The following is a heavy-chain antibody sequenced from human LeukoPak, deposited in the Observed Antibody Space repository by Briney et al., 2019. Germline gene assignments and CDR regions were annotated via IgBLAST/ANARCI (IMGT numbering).Heavy chain of an antibody. V-gene: IGHV3-23*01. Sequence: GGSLRLSCAASGFTFSSYATSWVRQAPGKGLESVSAISGSGGSTYYADSVKGRFTISRDNSKNTLYLQMNSLRAEDTAVYYCAKDRPTAAGTGYYYYGMDVWGQGTTVTVSS. J-gene: IGHJ6*02. D-gene: IGHD6-13*01. CDR3: AKDRPTAAGTGYYYYGMDV. CDR1: GFTFSSYA. CDR2: ISGSGGST.